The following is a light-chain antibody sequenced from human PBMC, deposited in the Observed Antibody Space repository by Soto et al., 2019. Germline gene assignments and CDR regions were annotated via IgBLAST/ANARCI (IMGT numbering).Light chain of an antibody. V-gene: IGKV1-39*01. Sequence: DIQMTQSPSSLSASVGDRVTITCRASQSISNYLNWYQQKPGKAPKLLIFAASNLQSGVPSRFSGSGSGTDFTLTISSLQPEDFATYYCQESYNTLTFTLGPWTKVDIK. CDR1: QSISNY. CDR3: QESYNTLTFT. CDR2: AAS. J-gene: IGKJ3*01.